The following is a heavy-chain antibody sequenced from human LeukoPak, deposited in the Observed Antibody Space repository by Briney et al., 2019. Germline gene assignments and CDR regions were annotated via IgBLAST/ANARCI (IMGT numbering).Heavy chain of an antibody. CDR3: ARARERAIDY. Sequence: GGSLRLSCAASGFTFSSYWMSWVRQAPGKGLEWVSSISSSSSYIYYADSVKGRFTISRDNAKNSLYLQMNSLRAEDTAVYYCARARERAIDYWGQGTLVTVSS. CDR1: GFTFSSYW. CDR2: ISSSSSYI. V-gene: IGHV3-21*01. D-gene: IGHD5-12*01. J-gene: IGHJ4*02.